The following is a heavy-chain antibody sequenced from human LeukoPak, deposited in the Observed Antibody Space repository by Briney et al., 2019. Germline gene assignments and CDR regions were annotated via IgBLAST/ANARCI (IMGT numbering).Heavy chain of an antibody. Sequence: ASVKVSCKASGYTFTSHYIHWVRQAPGQGLEWMGIISPSGGSTTYAQKFQGRVTMTRDTSTSTVYKDLSSLRSDDTAVYYCARDVASHMGLANYFDYWGQGALVIVSS. V-gene: IGHV1-46*01. CDR2: ISPSGGST. CDR3: ARDVASHMGLANYFDY. CDR1: GYTFTSHY. J-gene: IGHJ4*02. D-gene: IGHD2-2*01.